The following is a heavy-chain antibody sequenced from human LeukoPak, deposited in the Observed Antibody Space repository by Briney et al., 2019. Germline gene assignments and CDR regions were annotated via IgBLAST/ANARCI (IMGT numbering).Heavy chain of an antibody. CDR2: ISGGTGGST. CDR1: GFTFSSYA. Sequence: PGGSLRLSCAASGFTFSSYAMSWVRQAPGKGLEWVSVISGGTGGSTYYADSVKGRFTISRDNSKNTLYLQMNSLRAEDTAVYYCAKRGSSSWTQFDYWGQGTLVTVSS. V-gene: IGHV3-23*01. CDR3: AKRGSSSWTQFDY. D-gene: IGHD6-13*01. J-gene: IGHJ4*02.